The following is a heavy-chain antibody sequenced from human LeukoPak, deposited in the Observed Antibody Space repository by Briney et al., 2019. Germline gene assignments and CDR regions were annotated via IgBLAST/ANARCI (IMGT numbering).Heavy chain of an antibody. D-gene: IGHD2-2*01. CDR1: GFTFSSYW. CDR2: IKQDGSEK. CDR3: ARSYCSSTSCYFDY. V-gene: IGHV3-7*01. J-gene: IGHJ4*02. Sequence: PGGSLRLSCAASGFTFSSYWMSWVRQAPGKGLEWVANIKQDGSEKYYVDSVKGRFTISRDNAKDSLYLQMNSLRAEDTAVYYCARSYCSSTSCYFDYWGQGTLVTVSS.